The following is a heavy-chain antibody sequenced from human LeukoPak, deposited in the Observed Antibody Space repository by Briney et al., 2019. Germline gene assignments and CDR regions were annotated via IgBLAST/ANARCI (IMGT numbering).Heavy chain of an antibody. J-gene: IGHJ3*02. D-gene: IGHD2-2*01. CDR2: INSDGSST. CDR3: ARDHCSSTSCSRAFAFDI. V-gene: IGHV3-74*01. Sequence: GGSLRLSCAASGFTFSSYWMHWVRQAPGKGLVWVSRINSDGSSTSYADSVKGRFTISRDNAKNTLYLQMNSLRAEDTAVYYCARDHCSSTSCSRAFAFDIWGQGTMVTVSS. CDR1: GFTFSSYW.